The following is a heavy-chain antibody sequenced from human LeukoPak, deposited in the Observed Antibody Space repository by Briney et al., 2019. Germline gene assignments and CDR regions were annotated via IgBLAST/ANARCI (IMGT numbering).Heavy chain of an antibody. CDR3: ARGFRSSWAPFDY. CDR1: GGSFSGYY. V-gene: IGHV4-34*01. J-gene: IGHJ4*02. D-gene: IGHD6-13*01. Sequence: SETLSLTCAVHGGSFSGYYWSWIRKPPGKGLKWIGEINHSGSTNYNPSLKSRVTISVDTSTNQFSLKLSSVTAADTAVYYCARGFRSSWAPFDYWGQGTLVTVSS. CDR2: INHSGST.